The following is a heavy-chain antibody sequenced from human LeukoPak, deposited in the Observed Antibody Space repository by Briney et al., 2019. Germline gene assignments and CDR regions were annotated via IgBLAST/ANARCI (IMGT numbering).Heavy chain of an antibody. CDR1: GFTFDDYA. Sequence: PGGSLRLSCAASGFTFDDYAMHWVRQAPGKGLEWVSGISWNSGSIGYADSVKGRFTISRDNAKNSLYLQMNSLRAEDTALYYCAKDMVYYDSSGYYPFDYWGQGTLVTVSS. CDR2: ISWNSGSI. D-gene: IGHD3-22*01. V-gene: IGHV3-9*01. CDR3: AKDMVYYDSSGYYPFDY. J-gene: IGHJ4*02.